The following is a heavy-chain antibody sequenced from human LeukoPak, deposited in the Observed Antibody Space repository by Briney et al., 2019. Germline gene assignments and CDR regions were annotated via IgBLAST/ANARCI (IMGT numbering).Heavy chain of an antibody. J-gene: IGHJ4*02. D-gene: IGHD2-15*01. CDR3: ARPVPGGIYYFDY. CDR2: ISSSSSYI. V-gene: IGHV3-21*01. Sequence: GGSLRLSCAASGFTFSSYSMNCVRQAPGKGLEWVSSISSSSSYIYYADSVKGRFTISRDNSKNTLYLQMNSLRAEDTAVYYCARPVPGGIYYFDYWGQGTLVTVSS. CDR1: GFTFSSYS.